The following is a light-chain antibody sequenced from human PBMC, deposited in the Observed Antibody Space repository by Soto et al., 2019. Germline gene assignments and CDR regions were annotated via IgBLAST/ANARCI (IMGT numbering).Light chain of an antibody. CDR3: QQYGSSPPT. CDR2: GAS. J-gene: IGKJ1*01. CDR1: QSVSSSF. V-gene: IGKV3-20*01. Sequence: EIVLTQSPATLSVSPGEGATLSCRASQSVSSSFLAWYQQKPGQAPRLLIYGASSRATGIPDRFSGSGSGTDFTLTISRLEPEDFAVYYCQQYGSSPPTFGQGTKVDIK.